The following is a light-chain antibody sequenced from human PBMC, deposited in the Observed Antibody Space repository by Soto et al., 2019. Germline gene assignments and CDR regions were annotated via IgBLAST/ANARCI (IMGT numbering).Light chain of an antibody. J-gene: IGLJ3*02. V-gene: IGLV2-14*03. Sequence: QSALTQPASVYGSPGQSITISCTGTSDDIGGYNYVSWYQQHSGKAPKLIIFDVSDRPSGVSNRFSGSKSDNTASLTISGLQAGDEADYYCSSYTASSPLFGGGTKLTV. CDR1: SDDIGGYNY. CDR3: SSYTASSPL. CDR2: DVS.